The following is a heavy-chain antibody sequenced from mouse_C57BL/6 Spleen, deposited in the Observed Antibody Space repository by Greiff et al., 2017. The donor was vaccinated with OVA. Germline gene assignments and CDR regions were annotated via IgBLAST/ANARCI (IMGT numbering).Heavy chain of an antibody. CDR2: IHPNSGST. D-gene: IGHD6-1*01. CDR3: ARASLEAWFAY. Sequence: QVQLQQPGAELVKPGASVKLSCKASGYTFTSYWMHWVKQRPGQGLEWIGMIHPNSGSTNYNEKFKSKAKLTVDKSSSTAYMQLSSLTSEDSAVYYCARASLEAWFAYWGQGTLVTVSA. V-gene: IGHV1-64*01. CDR1: GYTFTSYW. J-gene: IGHJ3*01.